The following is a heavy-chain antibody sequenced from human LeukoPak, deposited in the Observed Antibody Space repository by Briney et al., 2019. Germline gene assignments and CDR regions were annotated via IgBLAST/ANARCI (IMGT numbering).Heavy chain of an antibody. Sequence: SETLSLTCTVSGGSISTYYWSWIRQPAGKGLEWIGRIYASGSTNYNPSLDRRVTMSVDTSKNQFSLNVNSVTAADTAVYYCTRDRRDGYNFDYWGQGTLVTVSS. J-gene: IGHJ4*02. V-gene: IGHV4-4*07. CDR2: IYASGST. D-gene: IGHD5-24*01. CDR3: TRDRRDGYNFDY. CDR1: GGSISTYY.